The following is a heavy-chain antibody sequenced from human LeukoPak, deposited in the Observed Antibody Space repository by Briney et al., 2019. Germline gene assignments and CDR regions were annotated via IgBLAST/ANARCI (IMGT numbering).Heavy chain of an antibody. V-gene: IGHV4-59*01. D-gene: IGHD3-22*01. CDR3: ARLSGYSSGHYYSDY. CDR2: IYYRGST. J-gene: IGHJ4*02. Sequence: SETLSLTGTVSGVSISSDYWSWLRQPPGKELEWIGYIYYRGSTNYNPSLKSQVTISVDTSKNQFSLKLSSVTAADTAVYYCARLSGYSSGHYYSDYWGQGTLVTVSS. CDR1: GVSISSDY.